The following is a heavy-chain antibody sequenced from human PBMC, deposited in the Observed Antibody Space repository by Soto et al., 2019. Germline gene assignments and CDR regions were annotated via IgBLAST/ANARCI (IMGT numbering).Heavy chain of an antibody. D-gene: IGHD4-4*01. CDR2: ISAYNGNT. CDR3: ARDRDYSNLFHYFGMDV. CDR1: GYTFTSFG. V-gene: IGHV1-18*04. Sequence: QVQLVQSGAEVKEPGASVKVSCPASGYTFTSFGLSWARQAPGQGLEWMGWISAYNGNTYYAERLQGRVTLTTDTSTSTAYMELRSLTSDDTAVYYCARDRDYSNLFHYFGMDVWGQGTTVTVSS. J-gene: IGHJ6*02.